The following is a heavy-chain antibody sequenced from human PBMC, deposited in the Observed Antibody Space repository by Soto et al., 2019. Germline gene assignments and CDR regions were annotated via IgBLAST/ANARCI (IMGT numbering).Heavy chain of an antibody. CDR2: INHSGST. D-gene: IGHD2-15*01. CDR3: ARATCYYGMDV. J-gene: IGHJ6*02. CDR1: GGSFSGYY. Sequence: PSETLSLTCAVYGGSFSGYYWSWIRQPPGKGLEWIGEINHSGSTNYNPSLKSRVTISVDTSKNQFSLKLSSVTAADTAVYYCARATCYYGMDVWGQGTTVTVSS. V-gene: IGHV4-34*01.